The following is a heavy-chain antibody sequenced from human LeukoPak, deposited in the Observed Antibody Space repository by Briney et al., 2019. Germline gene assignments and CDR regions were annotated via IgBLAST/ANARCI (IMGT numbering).Heavy chain of an antibody. CDR3: ARDRGAVAATWFDP. Sequence: GGSLRLSCAASGFTFSGFYMSWIRQAPGKGLEWVSCIGSSSTYTNYADSVKGRFTISRDNAKNSLYLQMDGLRAEDTAVYYCARDRGAVAATWFDPWGQGTLVTVSS. V-gene: IGHV3-11*05. CDR1: GFTFSGFY. CDR2: IGSSSTYT. J-gene: IGHJ5*02. D-gene: IGHD6-19*01.